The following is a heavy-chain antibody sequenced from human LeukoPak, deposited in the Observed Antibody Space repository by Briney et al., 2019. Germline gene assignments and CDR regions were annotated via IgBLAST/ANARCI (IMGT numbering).Heavy chain of an antibody. D-gene: IGHD3-10*01. Sequence: GASLRLSCAASGFTFSSYAMSWVRQAPGKGLEWVSAISGSGGSTYYADSVKGRFTISRDNSKNTLYLQMNSLRAEDTAVYYCAKGLLWFTSVYEYWGQGTLVTVSS. CDR2: ISGSGGST. J-gene: IGHJ4*01. V-gene: IGHV3-23*01. CDR3: AKGLLWFTSVYEY. CDR1: GFTFSSYA.